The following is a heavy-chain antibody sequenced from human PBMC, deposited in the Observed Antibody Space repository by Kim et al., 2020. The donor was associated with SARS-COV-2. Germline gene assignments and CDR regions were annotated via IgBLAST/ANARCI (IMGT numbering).Heavy chain of an antibody. CDR2: IYYSGST. Sequence: LETLSLTCTVSGGSISSYYWSWIRQPPGKGLEWIGYIYYSGSTNYNPSLKSRVTISVDTSKNQFSLKLSSVTAADTAVYYCARGYYYDSSGYYYRYFDLWGRGTLVTVSS. CDR1: GGSISSYY. D-gene: IGHD3-22*01. V-gene: IGHV4-59*13. CDR3: ARGYYYDSSGYYYRYFDL. J-gene: IGHJ2*01.